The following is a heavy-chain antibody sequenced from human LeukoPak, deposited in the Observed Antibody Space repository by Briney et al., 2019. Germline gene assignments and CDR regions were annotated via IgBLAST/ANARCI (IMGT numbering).Heavy chain of an antibody. J-gene: IGHJ4*02. CDR1: GGSISTYY. CDR2: IYYSGTT. Sequence: SETLSLTCTVSGGSISTYYWNWIRQPPGKGLEWIGYIYYSGTTNYNPSLKSRVSMSVDTSKTQFSLKLSSVTAANTAVYYCASLRVEHSGYYQRHHYFDYWGQGTLVTVSS. V-gene: IGHV4-59*12. CDR3: ASLRVEHSGYYQRHHYFDY. D-gene: IGHD3-22*01.